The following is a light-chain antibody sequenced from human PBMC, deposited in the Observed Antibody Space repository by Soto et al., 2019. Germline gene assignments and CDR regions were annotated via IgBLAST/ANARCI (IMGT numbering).Light chain of an antibody. CDR3: YRNDSRPPA. CDR2: AAS. CDR1: QSISSY. Sequence: DIQMTQSPSSLSAPVGDRVTITCRASQSISSYLNCYYQKRGKAPKLLIYAASSLQSGVPSTFSGSGSETDFTLTISSLQPEDFATYHCYRNDSRPPAFGHGTKVDIK. V-gene: IGKV1-39*01. J-gene: IGKJ3*01.